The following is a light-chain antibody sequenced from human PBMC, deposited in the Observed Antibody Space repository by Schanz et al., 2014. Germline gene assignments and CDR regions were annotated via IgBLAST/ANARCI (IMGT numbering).Light chain of an antibody. CDR1: SSDVGRYNF. CDR2: DVN. V-gene: IGLV2-8*01. J-gene: IGLJ2*01. Sequence: QSVLTQPASVSGSPGQSITISCTGTSSDVGRYNFVSWYQQHPDKAPKLMIFDVNQRPSGVPDRFSGSKSGNTASLTISGLQAEDEADYYCSSYAGTDGVVFGGGTKLTVL. CDR3: SSYAGTDGVV.